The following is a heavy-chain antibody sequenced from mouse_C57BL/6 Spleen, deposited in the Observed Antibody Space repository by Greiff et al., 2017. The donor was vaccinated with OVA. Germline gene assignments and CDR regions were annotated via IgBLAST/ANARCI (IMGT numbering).Heavy chain of an antibody. CDR1: GYTFTSYW. CDR2: IDPSDSYT. V-gene: IGHV1-69*01. D-gene: IGHD4-1*01. Sequence: QVQLQQPGAELVMPGASVKLSCKASGYTFTSYWMHWVKQRPGQGLEWIGEIDPSDSYTNYNQKFKGKSTLTVDKSSSTAYMQLSSLTSEDSAVYYCARANRPYFDYWGQGTTLTGSS. CDR3: ARANRPYFDY. J-gene: IGHJ2*01.